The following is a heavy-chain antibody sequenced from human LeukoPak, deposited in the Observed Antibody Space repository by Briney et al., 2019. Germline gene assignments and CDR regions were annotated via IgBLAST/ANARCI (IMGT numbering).Heavy chain of an antibody. J-gene: IGHJ4*02. Sequence: GESLKISCKASGYSFTTYWIGWVRQMPGKGLEWMGIIYPADSTAHYSPSFQGQVTISADKSISTAYLQWSSLKASDTAMYYCARQLGAVAGHVDYWGQGTLVTVSS. V-gene: IGHV5-51*01. CDR2: IYPADSTA. D-gene: IGHD6-19*01. CDR1: GYSFTTYW. CDR3: ARQLGAVAGHVDY.